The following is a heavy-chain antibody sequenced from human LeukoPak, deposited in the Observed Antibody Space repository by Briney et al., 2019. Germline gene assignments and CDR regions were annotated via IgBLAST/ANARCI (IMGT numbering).Heavy chain of an antibody. CDR1: GYTFTGYY. Sequence: SVKVSCKASGYTFTGYYMHWVRQAPGQGLEWMGWINPNSGGTNYAQKFQGRVTMTRDTSISTAYMELSRLRSDDTAVYYCARPRGDSSVMDYWGQGTLVTVSS. J-gene: IGHJ4*02. CDR3: ARPRGDSSVMDY. V-gene: IGHV1-2*02. D-gene: IGHD3-22*01. CDR2: INPNSGGT.